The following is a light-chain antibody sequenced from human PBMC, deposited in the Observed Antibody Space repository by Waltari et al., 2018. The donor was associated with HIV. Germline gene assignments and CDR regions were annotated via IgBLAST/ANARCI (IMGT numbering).Light chain of an antibody. CDR2: RAS. CDR3: QQYYLYPWT. Sequence: DIQMTQSLSTLSASIGDRATITCRSSQSISNWLAWYQQKTGKASKILIYRASNLEGGVPSRFSGSGSGTEFTLTINSLQPDDFATYFCQQYYLYPWTFGQGAKVEI. J-gene: IGKJ1*01. CDR1: QSISNW. V-gene: IGKV1-5*03.